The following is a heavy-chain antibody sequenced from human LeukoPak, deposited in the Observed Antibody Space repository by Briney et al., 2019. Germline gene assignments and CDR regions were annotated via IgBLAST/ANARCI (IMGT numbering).Heavy chain of an antibody. V-gene: IGHV4-39*01. CDR3: ARSYGSGSDYLLLEY. CDR2: IYYSGST. CDR1: GGSISSSSYY. Sequence: PSETLSLTCTVSGGSISSSSYYWGWIRQPPGKGLEWIGTIYYSGSTYYNPSLKSRVTISVDTSKNQFSLKLSSVTAADTAVYYCARSYGSGSDYLLLEYWGQGTLVTVSS. J-gene: IGHJ4*02. D-gene: IGHD3-10*01.